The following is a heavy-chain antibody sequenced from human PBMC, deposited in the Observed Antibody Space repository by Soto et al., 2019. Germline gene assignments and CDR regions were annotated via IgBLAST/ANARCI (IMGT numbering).Heavy chain of an antibody. CDR1: GDSIRSYY. Sequence: SETLSLTCTVSGDSIRSYYWTWIRQPPGRGLEWIGHVYYGGSTNYNPSLQSRVTMSLDTSKNQFSLRLTSMTAADTAVYYCAGEGALATFGVVWGQGTRVTVSS. CDR2: VYYGGST. V-gene: IGHV4-59*01. J-gene: IGHJ4*02. D-gene: IGHD3-3*01. CDR3: AGEGALATFGVV.